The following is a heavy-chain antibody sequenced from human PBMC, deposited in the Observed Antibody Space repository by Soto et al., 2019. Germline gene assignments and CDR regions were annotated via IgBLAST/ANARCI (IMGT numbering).Heavy chain of an antibody. CDR1: GFTFSSYA. J-gene: IGHJ6*02. CDR3: ARDRGRYGGYDGYYYYCGMDV. V-gene: IGHV3-30-3*01. D-gene: IGHD5-12*01. CDR2: ISYDGSSQ. Sequence: GGSLRLSCAASGFTFSSYAMHWVRQAPGKGLEWVAVISYDGSSQFYADSVKGRFTISRDNSKNTLYLQMNSLRAEYTAVYYCARDRGRYGGYDGYYYYCGMDVWGQGPTVTVSS.